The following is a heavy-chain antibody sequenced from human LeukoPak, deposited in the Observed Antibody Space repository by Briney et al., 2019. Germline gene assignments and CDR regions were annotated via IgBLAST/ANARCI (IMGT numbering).Heavy chain of an antibody. CDR2: ISSSGSTI. CDR3: ARVTYLAFDI. J-gene: IGHJ3*02. V-gene: IGHV3-48*03. CDR1: GFTFSSYE. D-gene: IGHD1-14*01. Sequence: PGGSLRLSCAASGFTFSSYEMNWVRRAPGKGLEWVSYISSSGSTIYYADSVKGRFTISRDNAKNSLYLQMNSLRAEDTAVYYCARVTYLAFDIWGQGTMVTVSS.